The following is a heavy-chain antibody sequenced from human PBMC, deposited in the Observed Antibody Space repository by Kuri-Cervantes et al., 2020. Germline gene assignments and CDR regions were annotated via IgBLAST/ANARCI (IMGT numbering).Heavy chain of an antibody. J-gene: IGHJ4*02. CDR1: GYTFTGYY. V-gene: IGHV1-2*04. D-gene: IGHD5-12*01. CDR3: ARERPNSGYDYVFDY. Sequence: ASVKVACNPSGYTFTGYYMHWVRQAPGQGLEWMGWINPNSGGTNYAQKFQGWVTMTRDTSISTAYMELSRLRSDDTAVYYCARERPNSGYDYVFDYWGQGTLVTVSS. CDR2: INPNSGGT.